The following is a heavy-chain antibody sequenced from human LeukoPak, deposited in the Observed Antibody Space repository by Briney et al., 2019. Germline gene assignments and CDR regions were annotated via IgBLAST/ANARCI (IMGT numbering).Heavy chain of an antibody. J-gene: IGHJ4*02. D-gene: IGHD6-19*01. CDR2: ISYDGSNK. CDR3: AKEGQWLVRLD. Sequence: PGGSLRLSCAASGFTFSSYGMHWVRQAPGKRLEWVAVISYDGSNKYYADSVKGRFTISRDNSKNTLYLQMNSLRAEDTAVYYCAKEGQWLVRLDWGQGTLVTVSS. CDR1: GFTFSSYG. V-gene: IGHV3-30*18.